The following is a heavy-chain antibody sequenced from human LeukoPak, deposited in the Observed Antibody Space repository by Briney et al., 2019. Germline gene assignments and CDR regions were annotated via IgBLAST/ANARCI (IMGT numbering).Heavy chain of an antibody. J-gene: IGHJ5*02. Sequence: PSETLSLTCAVSGYSISSGYYWGWIRQPPGKGLEWIGSIYHSGSTYYNPSLKSRVTISVDTSKNQFSLKLSSVTAADTAVYYCARVGIAVAAGWFDPWGQGTLVTVSS. CDR3: ARVGIAVAAGWFDP. V-gene: IGHV4-38-2*01. CDR2: IYHSGST. CDR1: GYSISSGYY. D-gene: IGHD6-19*01.